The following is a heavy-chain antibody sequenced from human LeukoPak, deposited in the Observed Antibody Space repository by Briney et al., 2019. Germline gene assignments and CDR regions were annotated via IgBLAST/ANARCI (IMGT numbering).Heavy chain of an antibody. D-gene: IGHD6-19*01. Sequence: GGSLRLSCAASGFTFSNAWMSWVRQAPGKGLEWVGRIKSKTDGGTTDYAAPVRGRITISRDDSKNTLYLQMNSLRAEDTAVYYCWGHSSGWHYYFDYWGQGTLVTVSS. CDR3: WGHSSGWHYYFDY. J-gene: IGHJ4*02. V-gene: IGHV3-15*01. CDR1: GFTFSNAW. CDR2: IKSKTDGGTT.